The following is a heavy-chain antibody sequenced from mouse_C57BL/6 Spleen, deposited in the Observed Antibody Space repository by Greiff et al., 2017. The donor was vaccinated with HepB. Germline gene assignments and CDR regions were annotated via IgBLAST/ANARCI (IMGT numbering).Heavy chain of an antibody. CDR1: GYAFSSSW. D-gene: IGHD1-1*01. Sequence: LEESGPELVKPGASVKISCKASGYAFSSSWMNWVKQRPGKGLEWIGRIYPGDGDTNYNGKFKGKATLTADKSSSTAYMQLSSLTSEDSAVYFCAIYYGSSFDYWGQGTTLTVSS. J-gene: IGHJ2*01. CDR3: AIYYGSSFDY. CDR2: IYPGDGDT. V-gene: IGHV1-82*01.